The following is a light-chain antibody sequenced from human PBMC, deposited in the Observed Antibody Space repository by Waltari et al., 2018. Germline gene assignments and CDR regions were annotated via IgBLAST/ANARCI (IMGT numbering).Light chain of an antibody. CDR1: QSLSRSR. Sequence: ASQSLSRSRLAWYQQKPGQAPRLLIYAASSRATGIPDRFSGSGSGTDFSLTISRVEPEDFAVYYCQQYGSSVMYTFGQGTKLEIQ. CDR3: QQYGSSVMYT. V-gene: IGKV3-20*01. J-gene: IGKJ2*01. CDR2: AAS.